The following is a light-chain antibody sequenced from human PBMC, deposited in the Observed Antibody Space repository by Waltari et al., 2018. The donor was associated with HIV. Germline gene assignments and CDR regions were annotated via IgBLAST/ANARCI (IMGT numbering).Light chain of an antibody. Sequence: QSALTQPASVSGSPGQSITISCTGTSSDVRSYNLVSWYQQHPGKAPKLMIYEVSKRPSGVSNRFSGSKSGNTASLTISGSEAEDEADYYCCSYAGSSTWVFGGGNKLTVL. CDR3: CSYAGSSTWV. V-gene: IGLV2-23*02. CDR1: SSDVRSYNL. CDR2: EVS. J-gene: IGLJ3*02.